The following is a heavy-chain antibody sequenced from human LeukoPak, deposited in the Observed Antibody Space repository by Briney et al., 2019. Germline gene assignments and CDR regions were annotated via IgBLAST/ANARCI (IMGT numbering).Heavy chain of an antibody. CDR1: GYTSTSYG. CDR2: ISAYNGNT. V-gene: IGHV1-18*01. CDR3: ASAGDYGGTLDY. D-gene: IGHD4-23*01. Sequence: ASVKVSCKASGYTSTSYGISWVRQAPGQGLEWMGWISAYNGNTNYAQKLQGRVTMTTDTSTSTAYMELRSLRSDDTAIYYCASAGDYGGTLDYWGQGTPVTVSS. J-gene: IGHJ4*02.